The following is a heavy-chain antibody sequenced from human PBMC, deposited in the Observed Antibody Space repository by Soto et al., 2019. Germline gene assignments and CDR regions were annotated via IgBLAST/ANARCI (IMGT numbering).Heavy chain of an antibody. CDR2: INAYNGNT. Sequence: ASVKVCCKDSCYTFTSYGIRLLRHDTGQWLECILLINAYNGNTNYAQKLQGRVTMTTDTSTSTAYMELRSLRSDDTAVYYCARMRRWSMEVWGQGTTVTVSS. CDR1: CYTFTSYG. CDR3: ARMRRWSMEV. J-gene: IGHJ6*02. D-gene: IGHD2-15*01. V-gene: IGHV1-18*01.